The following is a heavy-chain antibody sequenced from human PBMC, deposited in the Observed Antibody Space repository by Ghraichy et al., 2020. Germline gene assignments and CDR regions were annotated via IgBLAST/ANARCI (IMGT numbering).Heavy chain of an antibody. CDR3: AREYCSGGRYYFGTGGYHFDS. CDR1: GFTFSNYW. V-gene: IGHV3-74*01. Sequence: GGSLRLSCAASGFTFSNYWMPWFRQAPGKGLVWVSRIKSDGSSTTYADSVKGRFTISRDNAKNTLDLQMNSLRAEDTAVYYCAREYCSGGRYYFGTGGYHFDSWGQGTLVTVSS. J-gene: IGHJ4*02. D-gene: IGHD2-15*01. CDR2: IKSDGSST.